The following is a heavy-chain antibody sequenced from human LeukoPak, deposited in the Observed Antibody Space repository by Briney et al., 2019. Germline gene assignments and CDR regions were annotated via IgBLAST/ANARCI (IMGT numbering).Heavy chain of an antibody. CDR2: IYHSGST. CDR3: ARGGGIYYSYGYYGY. J-gene: IGHJ4*02. CDR1: GGSISSGGYS. V-gene: IGHV4-30-2*01. D-gene: IGHD5-18*01. Sequence: SQTLSLTCAVSGGSISSGGYSWSWIRQPPGKGLEWIGYIYHSGSTYYNPSLKSRVTISVDRSKNQFSLKLSSVTAADTAVYYCARGGGIYYSYGYYGYWGQGTLVTVSS.